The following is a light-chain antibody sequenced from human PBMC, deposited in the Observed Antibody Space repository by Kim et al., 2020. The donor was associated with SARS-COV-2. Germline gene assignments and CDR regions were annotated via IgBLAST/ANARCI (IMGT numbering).Light chain of an antibody. CDR2: RNN. J-gene: IGLJ2*01. CDR1: SSNIGAGYD. Sequence: GGTTSCTGSSSNIGAGYDVHWYRQLPGTAPKLLIYRNNNRPSGVPDRFSGSKSGTSASLAITGLQAEDEADYYCQSYDSSLNVVVFGGGTKLTVL. CDR3: QSYDSSLNVVV. V-gene: IGLV1-40*01.